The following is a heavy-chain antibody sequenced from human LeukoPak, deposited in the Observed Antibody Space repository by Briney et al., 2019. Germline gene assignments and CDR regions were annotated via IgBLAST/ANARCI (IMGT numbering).Heavy chain of an antibody. CDR1: GFTFSNYW. Sequence: GGPLRLSCAASGFTFSNYWMTWVRHAPESGLEWVATIKQDGSDKYYVDSVKGRFTVSRDNAKNSLYLQMNSLRVEDTAVYYCAKNGGSFDYWGQGTLVTVSS. J-gene: IGHJ4*02. D-gene: IGHD1-26*01. V-gene: IGHV3-7*01. CDR2: IKQDGSDK. CDR3: AKNGGSFDY.